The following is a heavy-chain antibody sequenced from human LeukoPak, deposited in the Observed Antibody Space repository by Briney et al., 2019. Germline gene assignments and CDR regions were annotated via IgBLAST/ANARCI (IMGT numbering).Heavy chain of an antibody. CDR2: IFHSGST. J-gene: IGHJ4*02. Sequence: SETLSLTCAVCGYSINSGYWWGWVRQPPGKGLEWIGSIFHSGSTNYNPSLKSRVTISLDTSKNHFSLRLSSVTATDTSVYYRVRHFTVTTDYFDYSGQVALVTVSS. CDR1: GYSINSGYW. D-gene: IGHD4-17*01. V-gene: IGHV4-38-2*01. CDR3: VRHFTVTTDYFDY.